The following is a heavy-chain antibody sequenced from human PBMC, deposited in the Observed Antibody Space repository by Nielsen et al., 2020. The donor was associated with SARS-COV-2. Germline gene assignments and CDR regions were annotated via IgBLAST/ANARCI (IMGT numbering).Heavy chain of an antibody. CDR2: IRSKAFGGTA. Sequence: GGSLRLSCTGSGFDFGDRDLSWFRQAPGKGLEWVGLIRSKAFGGTAEYAASVKGRFTISRDDSKSIASLQMNSLKFEDTAIYSCTRHKSVAGTVAFDSWGQGTMVTASS. CDR1: GFDFGDRD. J-gene: IGHJ3*02. CDR3: TRHKSVAGTVAFDS. V-gene: IGHV3-49*03. D-gene: IGHD6-19*01.